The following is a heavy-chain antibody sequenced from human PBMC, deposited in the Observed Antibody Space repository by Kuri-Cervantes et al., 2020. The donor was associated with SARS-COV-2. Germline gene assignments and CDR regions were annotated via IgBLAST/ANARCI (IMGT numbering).Heavy chain of an antibody. V-gene: IGHV3-30-3*01. CDR1: GFTFSSYA. J-gene: IGHJ5*02. Sequence: LSLTCAASGFTFSSYAMHWVRQAPGKGLEWVAVISYDGSNKYYADSVKGRFTISRDNSKNTLYLQMNSLRAEDTAVYYCARDPYYYDSSGYYYVPWFDPWGQGTLVTVSS. CDR3: ARDPYYYDSSGYYYVPWFDP. D-gene: IGHD3-22*01. CDR2: ISYDGSNK.